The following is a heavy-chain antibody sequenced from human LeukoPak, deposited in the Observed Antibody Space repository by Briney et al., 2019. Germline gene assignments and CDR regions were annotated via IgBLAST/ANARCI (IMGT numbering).Heavy chain of an antibody. CDR1: GLTLSRYD. CDR2: IGTRGDT. J-gene: IGHJ6*02. Sequence: PGGSLRLSCAASGLTLSRYDMHWIRQATGEGLEWVSAIGTRGDTYYAGSVKGRFTMSRENAKNSLYLRMNSLSAGDTAVYYCVRAPPYSSASWGYYGVDVWGQGTTVTVSS. CDR3: VRAPPYSSASWGYYGVDV. V-gene: IGHV3-13*01. D-gene: IGHD6-19*01.